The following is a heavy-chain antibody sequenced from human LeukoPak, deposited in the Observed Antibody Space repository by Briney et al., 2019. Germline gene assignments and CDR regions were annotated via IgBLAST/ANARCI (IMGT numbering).Heavy chain of an antibody. CDR2: ISGSGGST. J-gene: IGHJ1*01. D-gene: IGHD6-19*01. CDR3: AKDEWLVPQYFQH. V-gene: IGHV3-23*01. CDR1: GFTFSSYA. Sequence: GGSLRLSCAASGFTFSSYAMSWVRQAPGKGPEWVSAISGSGGSTYYADSVKGRFTISRDNSKNTLYLQMNSLRAEDTAVYYCAKDEWLVPQYFQHWGQGTLVTVSS.